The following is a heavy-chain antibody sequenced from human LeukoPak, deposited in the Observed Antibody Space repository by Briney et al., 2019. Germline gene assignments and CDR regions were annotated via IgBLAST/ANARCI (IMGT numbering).Heavy chain of an antibody. CDR3: AKRYCSSTSCYGVRYYYYYMDV. CDR2: IYSGGST. Sequence: GGSLRLSCAASGFTVSSNYMSWVRQAPGKGLEWVSVIYSGGSTYYADSVKGRFTISRDNSKNTLYLQMNSLRAEDTAVYYCAKRYCSSTSCYGVRYYYYYMDVWGKGTTVTISS. D-gene: IGHD2-2*01. V-gene: IGHV3-53*01. J-gene: IGHJ6*03. CDR1: GFTVSSNY.